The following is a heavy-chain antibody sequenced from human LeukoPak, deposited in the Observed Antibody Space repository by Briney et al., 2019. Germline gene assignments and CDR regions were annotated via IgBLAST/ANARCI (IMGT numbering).Heavy chain of an antibody. Sequence: SVTVSFKCSVGTFNIFDTYAITWVRQAPGQGLEWMGKIIPILDLVKYAQKFQGRVTILADKSTSTAYMELSSLTSEDTAVYFCARIYCSTPSCDNYYYGMDVWGQGTTVTVSS. CDR1: VGTFNIFDTYA. V-gene: IGHV1-69*04. D-gene: IGHD2-2*02. CDR2: IIPILDLV. J-gene: IGHJ6*02. CDR3: ARIYCSTPSCDNYYYGMDV.